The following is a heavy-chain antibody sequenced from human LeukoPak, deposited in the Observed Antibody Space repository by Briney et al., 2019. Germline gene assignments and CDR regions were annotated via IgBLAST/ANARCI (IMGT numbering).Heavy chain of an antibody. CDR3: AKGRLPVGSGSYSASDY. Sequence: GGSLRLSCAASGFTFSSYGMHWVRQAPGKGLEWVAVIWYDGSNKYYADSVKGRFTISRDNSKNTLYLQMNSLRAEDTAVYYCAKGRLPVGSGSYSASDYWGQGTLVTVSS. D-gene: IGHD1-26*01. CDR1: GFTFSSYG. J-gene: IGHJ4*02. CDR2: IWYDGSNK. V-gene: IGHV3-33*06.